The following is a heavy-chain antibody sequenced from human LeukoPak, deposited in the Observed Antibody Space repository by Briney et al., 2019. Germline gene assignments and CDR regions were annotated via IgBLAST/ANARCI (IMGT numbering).Heavy chain of an antibody. V-gene: IGHV3-23*01. Sequence: PGGSLRLSCAASGFTFSSYVMSWVRQAPGKGLEWVSAICGSGSATSYADSVKGRFTISRDNSKNTLYLQMNNLRDEDTAVYYCAKAWCTNCYFFDYWGQGTLVTVSS. D-gene: IGHD2-2*01. CDR2: ICGSGSAT. CDR1: GFTFSSYV. J-gene: IGHJ4*02. CDR3: AKAWCTNCYFFDY.